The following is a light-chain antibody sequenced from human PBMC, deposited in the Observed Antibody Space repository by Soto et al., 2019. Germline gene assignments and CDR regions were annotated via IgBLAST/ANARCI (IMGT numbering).Light chain of an antibody. Sequence: QSALTQPASVSGSPGQSITISCTGTSSDVGNYKYVSWYQQHPGKAPKLMIYEVSNRPSGVSNRFSGSKSGNTASLTISGLQAEEVTDCYCFSYTSCGTHVFGTGTKLTVL. J-gene: IGLJ1*01. CDR1: SSDVGNYKY. CDR2: EVS. CDR3: FSYTSCGTHV. V-gene: IGLV2-14*01.